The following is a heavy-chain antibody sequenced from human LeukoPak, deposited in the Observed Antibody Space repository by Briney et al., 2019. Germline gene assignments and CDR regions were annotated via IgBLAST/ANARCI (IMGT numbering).Heavy chain of an antibody. J-gene: IGHJ4*02. CDR1: GFTFDDYA. V-gene: IGHV3-9*01. Sequence: PGGSLRLSCAASGFTFDDYAMHWVRQAPGKGLEWVSGISWNSGSIGYADSVKGRFTISRDNAKNSLYLQMNNLRAEDTALYYCAKGMPGSSSFDYWGQGTLVTVSS. CDR2: ISWNSGSI. D-gene: IGHD3-10*01. CDR3: AKGMPGSSSFDY.